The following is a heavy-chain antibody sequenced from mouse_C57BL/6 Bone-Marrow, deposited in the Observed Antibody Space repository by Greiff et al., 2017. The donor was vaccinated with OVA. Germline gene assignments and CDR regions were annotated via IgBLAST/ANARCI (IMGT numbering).Heavy chain of an antibody. J-gene: IGHJ2*01. V-gene: IGHV1-55*01. CDR2: IYPGSGST. D-gene: IGHD1-1*01. CDR3: AREGTTVVATDY. CDR1: GYTFTSYW. Sequence: QVHVKQSGAELVKPGASVKMSCKASGYTFTSYWITWVKQRPGQGLEWIGDIYPGSGSTNYNEKFKSKATLTVDTSSSTAYMQLSSLTSEDSAVYYCAREGTTVVATDYWGQGTTLTVSS.